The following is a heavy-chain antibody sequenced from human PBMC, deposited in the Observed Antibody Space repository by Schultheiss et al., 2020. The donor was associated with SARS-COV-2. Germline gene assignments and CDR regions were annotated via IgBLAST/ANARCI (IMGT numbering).Heavy chain of an antibody. V-gene: IGHV3-21*01. CDR3: ARDDLGYCSSTSCFYDAFDI. D-gene: IGHD2-2*01. J-gene: IGHJ3*02. CDR1: GFTFSSYS. CDR2: ISSSSSYI. Sequence: GESLKISCAASGFTFSSYSMNWVRQAPGKGLEWVSSISSSSSYIYYADSVKGRFTISRDNAKNSLYLQMNSLRAEDTAVYYCARDDLGYCSSTSCFYDAFDIWGQGTMVTVSS.